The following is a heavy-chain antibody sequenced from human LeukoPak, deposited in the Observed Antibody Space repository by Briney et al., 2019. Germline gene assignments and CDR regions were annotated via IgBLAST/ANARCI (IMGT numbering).Heavy chain of an antibody. CDR3: ARASPTYYDFWSGHRNYYYYYYMDA. J-gene: IGHJ6*03. CDR1: GGSFSGYY. Sequence: PSETLSLTCAVYGGSFSGYYWSWIRQPPGKGLEWIGEINHSGSTNYNPSLKSRVTISVDTSKNQFSLKLSSVTAADTAVYYCARASPTYYDFWSGHRNYYYYYYMDAWGKGTTVTVSS. V-gene: IGHV4-34*01. D-gene: IGHD3-3*01. CDR2: INHSGST.